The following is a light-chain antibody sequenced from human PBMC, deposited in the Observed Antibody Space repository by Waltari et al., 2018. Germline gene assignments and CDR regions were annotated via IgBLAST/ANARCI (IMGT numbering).Light chain of an antibody. CDR3: QHYDGLPLT. Sequence: IQMTQSPSSLSASVGVRVTITCLASQDIRNYLNWYQQRSGKAPKLLIYDASTLETGVPSRFSGNSSGTEFTFSINSLQAEDFATYYCQHYDGLPLTFGAGTRVEVK. CDR2: DAS. J-gene: IGKJ4*01. V-gene: IGKV1-33*01. CDR1: QDIRNY.